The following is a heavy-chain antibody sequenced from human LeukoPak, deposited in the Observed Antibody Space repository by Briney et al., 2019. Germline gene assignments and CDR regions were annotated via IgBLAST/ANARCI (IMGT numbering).Heavy chain of an antibody. CDR2: IKRKTDGGTT. CDR1: GFTFSNAW. Sequence: SGGSLRLSCAASGFTFSNAWMNWVRQAPGKGLEWVGRIKRKTDGGTTDYAAPVKGRFTISRDDSKNTLYLQMNSLKTEDTAVYYCTQAYFPEAFVIWGQGTMVTVSS. CDR3: TQAYFPEAFVI. J-gene: IGHJ3*02. D-gene: IGHD3-9*01. V-gene: IGHV3-15*01.